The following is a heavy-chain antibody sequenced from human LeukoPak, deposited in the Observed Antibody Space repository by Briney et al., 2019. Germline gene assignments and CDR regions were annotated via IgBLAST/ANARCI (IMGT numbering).Heavy chain of an antibody. CDR2: IYPGDSDT. Sequence: GESLEISCKGSGYSFSSYWIAWVRQMPGKGLEWMGIIYPGDSDTRYSPSFQGQVTISADKSISTAYLQWSSLKASDTAMYYCARQGYSSSWYIDFWGQGTLVTVSS. J-gene: IGHJ4*02. D-gene: IGHD6-13*01. CDR3: ARQGYSSSWYIDF. CDR1: GYSFSSYW. V-gene: IGHV5-51*01.